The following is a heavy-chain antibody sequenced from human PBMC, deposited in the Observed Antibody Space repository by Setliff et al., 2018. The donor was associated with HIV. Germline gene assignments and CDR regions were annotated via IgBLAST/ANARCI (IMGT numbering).Heavy chain of an antibody. CDR3: VRGYCSSTTCYDDYYYMDV. D-gene: IGHD2-2*01. Sequence: SETLSLTCTVSGGSISGHYWSWIRQPPGKGLEWIAYIFYTGSTNYNPSLKSRVTISVDTSKNQFFLKLSSVTAADTAVYYCVRGYCSSTTCYDDYYYMDVWGKGRTVTVSS. J-gene: IGHJ6*03. V-gene: IGHV4-59*11. CDR1: GGSISGHY. CDR2: IFYTGST.